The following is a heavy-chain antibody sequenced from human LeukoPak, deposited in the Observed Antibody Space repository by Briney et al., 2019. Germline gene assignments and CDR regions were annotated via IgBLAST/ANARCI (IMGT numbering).Heavy chain of an antibody. CDR2: IYHNGNT. V-gene: IGHV4-30-2*01. J-gene: IGHJ4*02. CDR3: ASGGYSYGFDY. Sequence: TLSLTCAVSGGSISSGGYSWSWIRQPPGKGLEWIGYIYHNGNTYYSPSLKSRVTIPVDRSKNQLSLKLSSVTAADTAMYYCASGGYSYGFDYWGQGTLVTVSS. CDR1: GGSISSGGYS. D-gene: IGHD5-18*01.